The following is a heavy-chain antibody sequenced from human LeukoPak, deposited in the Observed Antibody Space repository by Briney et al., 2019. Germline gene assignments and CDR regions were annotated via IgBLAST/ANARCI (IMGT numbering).Heavy chain of an antibody. CDR1: GCTVSSNY. D-gene: IGHD6-13*01. J-gene: IGHJ4*02. CDR2: IYSGGST. CDR3: ARRLYSSSWSSFDY. V-gene: IGHV3-53*01. Sequence: PEGSLRLSCAASGCTVSSNYMSWVRQAPGKGLEWVSVIYSGGSTYYADSVKGRFTISRDNSKNTLYLQMNSLRAEDTAVYYCARRLYSSSWSSFDYWGQGTLVTVSS.